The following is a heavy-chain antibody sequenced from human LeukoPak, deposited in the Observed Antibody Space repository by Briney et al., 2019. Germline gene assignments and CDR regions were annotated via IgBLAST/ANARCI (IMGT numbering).Heavy chain of an antibody. CDR3: ARGHDILTGYPLDY. CDR2: INHSGST. CDR1: GGSFSGYY. D-gene: IGHD3-9*01. V-gene: IGHV4-34*01. Sequence: NPSETLSLTCAVYGGSFSGYYWSWIRQPPGKGLEWIGEINHSGSTNYNPSLKSRVTISVDTSKNQFSLKLSSVTAADTAVYYCARGHDILTGYPLDYWGQGTLVTVSS. J-gene: IGHJ4*02.